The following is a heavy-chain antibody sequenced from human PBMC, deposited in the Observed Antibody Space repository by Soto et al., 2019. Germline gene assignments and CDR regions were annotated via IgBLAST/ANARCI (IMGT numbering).Heavy chain of an antibody. CDR1: GFTFSSSA. J-gene: IGHJ4*02. CDR3: AKVRTQNGMLVVVEDY. D-gene: IGHD3-22*01. CDR2: ISDSGGST. Sequence: EVQLLESGGGLVQPGGSLRLSCAASGFTFSSSAMSWVRQAPGKGLEWVSAISDSGGSTYYADSVRGRFTVSRDNSINTLFLQVNSLRTEDTAIYYCAKVRTQNGMLVVVEDYWGQGTLVTVSS. V-gene: IGHV3-23*01.